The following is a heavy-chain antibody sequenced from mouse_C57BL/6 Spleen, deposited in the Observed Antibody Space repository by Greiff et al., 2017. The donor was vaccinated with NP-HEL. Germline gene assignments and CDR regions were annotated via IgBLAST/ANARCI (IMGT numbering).Heavy chain of an antibody. CDR1: GFTFSDYG. D-gene: IGHD1-1*01. V-gene: IGHV5-17*01. J-gene: IGHJ4*01. CDR2: ISSGSSTI. CDR3: ARRYYGSSYLYYAMDY. Sequence: EVQGVESGGGLVKPGGSLKLSCAASGFTFSDYGMHWVRQAPEKGLEWVAYISSGSSTIYYADTVKGRFTISRDNAKNTLFLQMTSLRSEDTAMYYCARRYYGSSYLYYAMDYWGQGTSVTVSS.